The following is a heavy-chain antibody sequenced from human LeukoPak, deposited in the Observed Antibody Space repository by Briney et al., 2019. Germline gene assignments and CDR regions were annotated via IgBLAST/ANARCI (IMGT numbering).Heavy chain of an antibody. CDR2: IYYSGST. J-gene: IGHJ3*02. D-gene: IGHD4-17*01. V-gene: IGHV4-59*01. Sequence: SETLSLTCTVSGGSISSYYWSWIRQPPGKGLEWIGYIYYSGSTNYNPSLKSRVTISVDTSKNQFPLKLSSVTAADTAVYYCARATVVINAFDICGQGTMVTVSS. CDR1: GGSISSYY. CDR3: ARATVVINAFDI.